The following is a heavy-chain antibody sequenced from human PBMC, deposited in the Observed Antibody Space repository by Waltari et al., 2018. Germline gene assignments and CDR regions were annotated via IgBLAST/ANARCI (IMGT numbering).Heavy chain of an antibody. Sequence: QVQLVQSGAEVKPPGASVRLSCKTSGYTVTGSYLHWVRQVPGQGLEWLAWINPKTGDTYYAQRYRGRVTVTMDPSISSVFMEMQRLTSDDTAVYYCATLSTAWGQGTLVTVSS. V-gene: IGHV1-2*02. CDR2: INPKTGDT. CDR1: GYTVTGSY. J-gene: IGHJ1*01. CDR3: ATLSTA.